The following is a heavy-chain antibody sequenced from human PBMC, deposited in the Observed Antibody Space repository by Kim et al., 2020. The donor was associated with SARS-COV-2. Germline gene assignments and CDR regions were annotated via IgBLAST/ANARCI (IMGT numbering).Heavy chain of an antibody. J-gene: IGHJ4*02. D-gene: IGHD2-21*02. CDR2: T. Sequence: TYYADSVKGRFTISRDNSKNTLYLQMNSLRAEDTAVYYCTHVVVTPQFDYWGQGTLVTVSS. V-gene: IGHV3-23*01. CDR3: THVVVTPQFDY.